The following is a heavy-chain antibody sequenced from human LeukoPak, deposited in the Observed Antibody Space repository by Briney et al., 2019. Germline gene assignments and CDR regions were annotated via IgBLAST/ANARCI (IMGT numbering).Heavy chain of an antibody. J-gene: IGHJ4*02. Sequence: PSETLSLTCTVSGGSISSYYWSWIRQPAGKGLEWIGRIYTSGSTNYNPSLKSRVTMSVDTSKNQFPLKLSSVTAADTAVYYCARGPYYYDSSGYYLDYWGQGTLVTVPS. CDR2: IYTSGST. CDR3: ARGPYYYDSSGYYLDY. D-gene: IGHD3-22*01. CDR1: GGSISSYY. V-gene: IGHV4-4*07.